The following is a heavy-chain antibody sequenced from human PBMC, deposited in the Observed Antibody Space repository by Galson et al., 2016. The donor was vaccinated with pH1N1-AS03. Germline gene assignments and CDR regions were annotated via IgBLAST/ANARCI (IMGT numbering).Heavy chain of an antibody. D-gene: IGHD2-2*01. J-gene: IGHJ4*02. CDR1: GFTFSTYW. V-gene: IGHV3-74*01. Sequence: LSCAASGFTFSTYWIHWVRQAPGKGLMWVSRINSDGSSTNYADSVRGRLTISRDNAKNTLYLQMNSLRVEDTAVYYCARGWIGCTSTSCYGVDYWGQGTLVTVSS. CDR2: INSDGSST. CDR3: ARGWIGCTSTSCYGVDY.